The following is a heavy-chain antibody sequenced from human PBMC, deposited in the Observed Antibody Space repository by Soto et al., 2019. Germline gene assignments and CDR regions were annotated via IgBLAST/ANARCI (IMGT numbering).Heavy chain of an antibody. CDR2: IIPFFGTA. V-gene: IGHV1-69*06. D-gene: IGHD2-2*01. CDR1: GGIFSSYG. Sequence: QVQLVQSGAEVRKPGSSVKVSCKASGGIFSSYGISWVRQAPGQGLEWMGGIIPFFGTANYAQKFQARVTITADKSTSTAYMELSSLRSDDTAVYYCARSALPAAINYWFDPWGQGTLVTVSS. J-gene: IGHJ5*02. CDR3: ARSALPAAINYWFDP.